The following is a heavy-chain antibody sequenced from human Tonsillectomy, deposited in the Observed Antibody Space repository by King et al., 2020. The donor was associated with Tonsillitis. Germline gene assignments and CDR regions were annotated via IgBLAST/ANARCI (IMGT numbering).Heavy chain of an antibody. V-gene: IGHV3-30-3*01. CDR3: ARVSGYSSSRYSGAFDI. J-gene: IGHJ3*02. CDR2: ISYDGSNK. D-gene: IGHD6-13*01. Sequence: VQLVESGGGVVQPGRSLRLSCAASGFTFSSYAMHWVRQAPGKGLEWVAVISYDGSNKYYADSVKGRFTISRDNSKNTLYLQMNSLRAEDSAVYYCARVSGYSSSRYSGAFDIWGQGTMVTVSS. CDR1: GFTFSSYA.